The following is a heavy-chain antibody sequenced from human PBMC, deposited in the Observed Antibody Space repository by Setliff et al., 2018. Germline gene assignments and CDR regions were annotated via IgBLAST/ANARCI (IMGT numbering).Heavy chain of an antibody. CDR3: AKADEGPRRASGSYYPLLRFDP. V-gene: IGHV4-59*01. CDR2: IHYTGTT. J-gene: IGHJ5*02. CDR1: GGSISTFY. Sequence: PSETLSLTCTVSGGSISTFYWSWIRQSPEKGLEWIAYIHYTGTTNYNPSLKSRVTISVDTSKNQFSLKLSSVTAADTALYYCAKADEGPRRASGSYYPLLRFDPWGQGTLVTVSS. D-gene: IGHD3-10*01.